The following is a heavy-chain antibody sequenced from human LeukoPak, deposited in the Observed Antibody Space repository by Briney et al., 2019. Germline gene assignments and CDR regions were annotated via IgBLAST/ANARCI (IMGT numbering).Heavy chain of an antibody. J-gene: IGHJ4*02. Sequence: GGSLRLSCAASGFTFSDYYMSWIRQAPGKGLEWVSYISSSGSTIYYADSVKGRFTISRDNAKNSLYLQMNSLRAEDAAVYYCARGLSEAAGTSFFDYWGQGTLVTVSS. CDR1: GFTFSDYY. V-gene: IGHV3-11*04. CDR3: ARGLSEAAGTSFFDY. D-gene: IGHD6-13*01. CDR2: ISSSGSTI.